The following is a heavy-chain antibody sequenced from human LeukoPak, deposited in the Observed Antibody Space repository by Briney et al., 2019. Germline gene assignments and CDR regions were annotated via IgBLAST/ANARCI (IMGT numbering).Heavy chain of an antibody. J-gene: IGHJ5*02. Sequence: ASVKVSCKASGYTFTSYYMHWVRQAPGQGLEWMGIINPSGGSTSYAQKFQGRVTMTRDTSTSTVYMELSSLRSEDTAVYYCARDRGYIVVVPAAKGGNWFDPWGQGTLVTVPS. V-gene: IGHV1-46*01. D-gene: IGHD2-2*01. CDR3: ARDRGYIVVVPAAKGGNWFDP. CDR2: INPSGGST. CDR1: GYTFTSYY.